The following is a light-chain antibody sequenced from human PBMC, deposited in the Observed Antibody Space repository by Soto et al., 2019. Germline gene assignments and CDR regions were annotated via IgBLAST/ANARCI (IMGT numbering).Light chain of an antibody. V-gene: IGLV2-14*03. CDR2: DVT. J-gene: IGLJ2*01. CDR1: SSDVGGYNY. Sequence: QSVLTQPASVSGSPGQSITISCTGTSSDVGGYNYVSWYQQHPGKAPKVMIYDVTKRPSGVSNRFSGSKSGNTASLTISGLQVEDEADYYCSSYRSGSTRVVFGGGTKVTVL. CDR3: SSYRSGSTRVV.